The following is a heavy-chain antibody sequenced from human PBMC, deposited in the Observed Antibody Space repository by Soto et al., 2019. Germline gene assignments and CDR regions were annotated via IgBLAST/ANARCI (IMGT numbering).Heavy chain of an antibody. Sequence: GGSLRLSCAASGFTFRNYGMSWVRQAPGKGLEWVSGIGGGGGSTYYADSVKGRFSISRDNSKNTLYLQMNSLRAEDTAVYYCAKVYGDLYYYYGMDVWGQGTTVTVSS. CDR1: GFTFRNYG. CDR2: IGGGGGST. V-gene: IGHV3-23*01. D-gene: IGHD4-17*01. J-gene: IGHJ6*02. CDR3: AKVYGDLYYYYGMDV.